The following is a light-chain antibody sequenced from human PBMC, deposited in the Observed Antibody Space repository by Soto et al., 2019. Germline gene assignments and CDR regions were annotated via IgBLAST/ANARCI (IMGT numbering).Light chain of an antibody. V-gene: IGLV2-14*01. J-gene: IGLJ2*01. Sequence: QSALTQPASVSGSPGQSITISCTGTSGDVGAYNYVSWYQQHPDKAPKLMIYDVSNRPSGVSNRFSGSKSGNTASLTISGLQAEDEDDYYCTSLTSSATLVFGGGTKLTVL. CDR2: DVS. CDR3: TSLTSSATLV. CDR1: SGDVGAYNY.